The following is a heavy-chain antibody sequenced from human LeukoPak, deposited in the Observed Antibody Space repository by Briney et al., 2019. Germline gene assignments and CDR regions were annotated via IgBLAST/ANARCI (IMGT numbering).Heavy chain of an antibody. D-gene: IGHD3-22*01. CDR1: GFTFSSYG. J-gene: IGHJ5*02. Sequence: GGSLRLSCAASGFTFSSYGMHWVRQAPGKGLEWVAVIWYDGSNKYYADSVKGRFTISRDNSKNTLYLQMNSLRAEDTAVYYCARDNNYYYDSSGYLTTWSQGTLVTVSS. CDR2: IWYDGSNK. V-gene: IGHV3-33*01. CDR3: ARDNNYYYDSSGYLTT.